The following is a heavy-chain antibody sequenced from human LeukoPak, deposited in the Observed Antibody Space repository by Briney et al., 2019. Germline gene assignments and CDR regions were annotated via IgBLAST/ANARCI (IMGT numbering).Heavy chain of an antibody. CDR2: IYYSGST. CDR1: GGSISSYY. CDR3: ARDRGDYGDYCAFDI. D-gene: IGHD4-17*01. Sequence: SETLSLTCTVSGGSISSYYWSWIRQPPGKGLEWIGYIYYSGSTNYNPSLKSRVTISVDTSKNQFSLKLSSVTAADTAVYYCARDRGDYGDYCAFDIWGQGTMVTVSS. J-gene: IGHJ3*02. V-gene: IGHV4-59*01.